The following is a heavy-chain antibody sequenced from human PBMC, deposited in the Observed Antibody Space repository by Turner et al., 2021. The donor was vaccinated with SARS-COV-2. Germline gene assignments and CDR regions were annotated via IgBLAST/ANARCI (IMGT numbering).Heavy chain of an antibody. V-gene: IGHV3-13*05. Sequence: EVQLVASGGGLVQPGGSLRLYCAASGFTFSSYDMHWVRQGTGKGLEWVSGIGTCGDPYYPGSVKGRFTISRENAKNSLYLQMNSLRAGDTAVYYCARGRGYCSSTSCYTNDAFDIWGQGTMVTISS. CDR2: IGTCGDP. J-gene: IGHJ3*02. CDR1: GFTFSSYD. CDR3: ARGRGYCSSTSCYTNDAFDI. D-gene: IGHD2-2*02.